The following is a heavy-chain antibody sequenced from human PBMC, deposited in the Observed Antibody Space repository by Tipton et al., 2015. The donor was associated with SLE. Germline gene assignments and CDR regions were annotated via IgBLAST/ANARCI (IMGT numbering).Heavy chain of an antibody. D-gene: IGHD3-3*01. V-gene: IGHV4-59*12. CDR1: GGSISSYY. J-gene: IGHJ3*02. CDR3: ARDGPYYDFWSGMGAFDI. Sequence: TLSLTCTVSGGSISSYYWSWIRQPPGKGLEWIGYIYYSGSTNYNPSLKSRVTISVDTSKNQFSLMLRSVTAADTAVYYCARDGPYYDFWSGMGAFDIWGQGTMVTVSS. CDR2: IYYSGST.